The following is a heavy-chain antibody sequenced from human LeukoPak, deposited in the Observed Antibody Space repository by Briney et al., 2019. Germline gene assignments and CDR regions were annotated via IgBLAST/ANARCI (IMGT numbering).Heavy chain of an antibody. J-gene: IGHJ6*03. Sequence: PSETLSLTCTVSGGSISSSSYYWGWIRQPPGKGLEWIGNSHYSGSTYYNPSLKSRVTILVDTSKNQFSLKLSSVTAADTAVYYCARAGRLFPHCSSTSCFYYYYMDVWGKGTTVTVSS. V-gene: IGHV4-39*07. CDR3: ARAGRLFPHCSSTSCFYYYYMDV. D-gene: IGHD2-2*01. CDR2: SHYSGST. CDR1: GGSISSSSYY.